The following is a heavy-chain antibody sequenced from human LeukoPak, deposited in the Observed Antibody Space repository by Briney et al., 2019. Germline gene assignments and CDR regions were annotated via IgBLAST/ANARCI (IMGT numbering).Heavy chain of an antibody. D-gene: IGHD2-15*01. J-gene: IGHJ5*02. V-gene: IGHV1-8*03. CDR3: AREQRSCSGGSREAGWFAP. Sequence: GASVKVTCKASGYTFTSYDINWVRQATGQGLEWMGWMNPNSGNTGYAQKFQGRVTITRNTSISTAYMELSSLRSEDTAVYYCAREQRSCSGGSREAGWFAPWGQGTLVTVSS. CDR1: GYTFTSYD. CDR2: MNPNSGNT.